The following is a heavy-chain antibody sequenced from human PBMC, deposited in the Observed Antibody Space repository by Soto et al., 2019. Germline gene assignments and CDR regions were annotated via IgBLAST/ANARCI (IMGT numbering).Heavy chain of an antibody. V-gene: IGHV4-34*01. Sequence: PSETLSLTCAVYGESFGGYYWNWIRQPPGKGLEWIGEINHSGSTNYNPSLKSRVTISVDTSKNQFSLKLSSVTAADTAVYYCARRYGGNFDYWSQKTLVTVS. D-gene: IGHD2-15*01. CDR1: GESFGGYY. CDR3: ARRYGGNFDY. J-gene: IGHJ4*02. CDR2: INHSGST.